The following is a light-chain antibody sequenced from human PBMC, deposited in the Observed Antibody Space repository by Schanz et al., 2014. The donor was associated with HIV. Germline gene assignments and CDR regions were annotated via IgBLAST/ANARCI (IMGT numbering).Light chain of an antibody. J-gene: IGKJ1*01. CDR1: QSISTS. CDR3: QQSYNLRT. V-gene: IGKV1-39*01. Sequence: DVQMTQSPSYVSASVGDRVTITCRASQSISTSLSWYQHKPGTAPKLLIYAASSLQSGVPSRFSGSGSGTSFSFTISSLQPEDSATYYCQQSYNLRTFGQGTKVEVK. CDR2: AAS.